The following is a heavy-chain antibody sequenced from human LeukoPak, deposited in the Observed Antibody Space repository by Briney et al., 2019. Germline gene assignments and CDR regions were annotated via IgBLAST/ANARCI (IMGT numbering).Heavy chain of an antibody. J-gene: IGHJ4*02. CDR1: EFTFSSYW. D-gene: IGHD3-22*01. V-gene: IGHV3-7*04. Sequence: GGSLRLSCAASEFTFSSYWMSWVRQAPGKGLEWVANIKEDGSEKYYVDSVEGRFTISRDNAKNSLDLQMNSLRAEDTAVYYCARSSYYYDSSANYWGQGTMVTVSS. CDR2: IKEDGSEK. CDR3: ARSSYYYDSSANY.